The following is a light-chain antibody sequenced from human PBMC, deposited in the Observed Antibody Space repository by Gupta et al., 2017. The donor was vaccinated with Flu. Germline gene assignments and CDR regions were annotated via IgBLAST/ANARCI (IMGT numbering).Light chain of an antibody. J-gene: IGLJ3*02. V-gene: IGLV2-14*01. CDR3: SSDTTSSTRV. CDR2: EVN. Sequence: SALTQPASVSGSPGQSVTISCTGTSSDVGAYNYVSWFQHHPGKPPKLMIYEVNKRPSGVANRFSGSKSGNTASLTISGRKEEDEADYYCSSDTTSSTRVFGGGTKLTVL. CDR1: SSDVGAYNY.